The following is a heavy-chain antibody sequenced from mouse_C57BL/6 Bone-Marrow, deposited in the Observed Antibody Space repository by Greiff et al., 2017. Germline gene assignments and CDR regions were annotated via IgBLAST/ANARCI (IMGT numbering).Heavy chain of an antibody. Sequence: QVQLQQPGAELVKPGASVKMSCKASGYTFTSYWITWVKQRPGQGLEWIGDIYPGSGSTNYNEKFKSKATLTLDTSSSTAYMQLSSPTSEYSAVYYCARFPYYSNFYYAMDYWGQGISVTVSS. J-gene: IGHJ4*01. CDR3: ARFPYYSNFYYAMDY. CDR2: IYPGSGST. D-gene: IGHD2-5*01. CDR1: GYTFTSYW. V-gene: IGHV1-55*01.